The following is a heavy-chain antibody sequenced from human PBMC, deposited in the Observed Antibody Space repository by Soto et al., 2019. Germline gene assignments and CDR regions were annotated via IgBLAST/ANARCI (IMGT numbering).Heavy chain of an antibody. Sequence: QLQLQESGSGLVKPSQTLFLTCAVSGGSISSGGYSWSWIRQPPGKGLEWIGYIYHSGSTYYNPSLKSRVTISVDRSKNQFSLKLSSVTAADTAVYYCARAGRSSSFYYFDYWGQGTLVTVSS. CDR3: ARAGRSSSFYYFDY. CDR2: IYHSGST. V-gene: IGHV4-30-2*01. CDR1: GGSISSGGYS. D-gene: IGHD6-6*01. J-gene: IGHJ4*02.